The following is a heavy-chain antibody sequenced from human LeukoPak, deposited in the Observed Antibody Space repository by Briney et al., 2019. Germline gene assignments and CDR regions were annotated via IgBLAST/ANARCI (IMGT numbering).Heavy chain of an antibody. CDR1: GFTFDDYA. CDR2: ISWNSGSI. Sequence: GGSLRLSCAASGFTFDDYAMHWVRHAPGKGLEWVSGISWNSGSIGYADSVKGRFTISRDNAKNSLYLQMNSLRAEDMALYYCAKGLDSSAYDYFDYWGQGTLVTVSS. CDR3: AKGLDSSAYDYFDY. D-gene: IGHD6-19*01. J-gene: IGHJ4*02. V-gene: IGHV3-9*03.